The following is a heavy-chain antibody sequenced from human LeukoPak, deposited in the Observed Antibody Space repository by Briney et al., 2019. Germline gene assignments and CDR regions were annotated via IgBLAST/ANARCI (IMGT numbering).Heavy chain of an antibody. V-gene: IGHV3-30*02. D-gene: IGHD6-13*01. CDR3: AREAGYSSSWHINY. J-gene: IGHJ4*02. CDR2: IRYDGSNK. CDR1: GFTFSSYG. Sequence: PGGSLRLSCAASGFTFSSYGMHWVRQAPGKGLEWVAFIRYDGSNKYYADSVKGRFTISRDNSKNTLYLQMNSLRAEDTAVYYCAREAGYSSSWHINYWGQGTLVTVSS.